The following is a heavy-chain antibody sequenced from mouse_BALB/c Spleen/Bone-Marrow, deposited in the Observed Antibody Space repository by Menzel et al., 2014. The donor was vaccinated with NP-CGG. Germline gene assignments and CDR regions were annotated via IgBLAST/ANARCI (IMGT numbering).Heavy chain of an antibody. J-gene: IGHJ3*01. CDR3: AREGGDYGYYPLAY. CDR1: GYSFTGYT. Sequence: VHVKQSGPELVMPGAPMKISCKASGYSFTGYTMNWVKQRHGKNLEWIGLINPYDGGTSYNQKFKGKATLTVDKSSSTADMEFLSLTSEYSAVDYCAREGGDYGYYPLAYWGQGTLVTVSS. D-gene: IGHD2-3*01. V-gene: IGHV1-18*01. CDR2: INPYDGGT.